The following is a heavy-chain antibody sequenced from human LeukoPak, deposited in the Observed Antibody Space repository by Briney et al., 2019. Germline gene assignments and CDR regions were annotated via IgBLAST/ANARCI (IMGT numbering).Heavy chain of an antibody. Sequence: GSSVKVSCKASGGTFTTYAISWVRQAPGQGLEWMGRIIPILGIANYAQKFHGRVTITADESTSTAYLELSSLRSEDTAIYYCARVDRGAEEGFDSWGQGSLVTVSS. J-gene: IGHJ4*02. D-gene: IGHD4/OR15-4a*01. CDR2: IIPILGIA. V-gene: IGHV1-69*04. CDR1: GGTFTTYA. CDR3: ARVDRGAEEGFDS.